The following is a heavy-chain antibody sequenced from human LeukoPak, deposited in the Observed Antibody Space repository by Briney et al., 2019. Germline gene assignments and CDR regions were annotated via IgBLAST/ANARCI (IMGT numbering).Heavy chain of an antibody. CDR2: ISYDGSNK. D-gene: IGHD3-9*01. V-gene: IGHV3-30-3*01. CDR1: GFTFSSYA. CDR3: ARAVDDILTGYYFDY. Sequence: QPGGSLRLSCAASGFTFSSYAMHWVRQAPGKGLEWVAVISYDGSNKYYADSVKGRFTISRDNPKNTLYLQMNSLRAEDTAVYYCARAVDDILTGYYFDYWGQGTLVTVSS. J-gene: IGHJ4*02.